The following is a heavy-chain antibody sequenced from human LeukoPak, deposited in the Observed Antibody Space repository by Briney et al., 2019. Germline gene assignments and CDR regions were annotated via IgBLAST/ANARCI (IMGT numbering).Heavy chain of an antibody. V-gene: IGHV3-7*03. CDR2: IKRDGSEQ. J-gene: IGHJ4*02. CDR1: GFNFNNYR. CDR3: ARVNYGLDI. Sequence: GALRLSCAASGFNFNNYRMNWIRQAPGKGLEWVASIKRDGSEQRYVDSVEGRFTISGDSAKSSLFMHMKSLRVEDTALYYCARVNYGLDIWGQGTPVTVSS. D-gene: IGHD3-10*01.